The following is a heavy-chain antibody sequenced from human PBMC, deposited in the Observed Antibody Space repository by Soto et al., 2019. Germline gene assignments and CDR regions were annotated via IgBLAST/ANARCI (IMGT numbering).Heavy chain of an antibody. D-gene: IGHD7-27*01. V-gene: IGHV1-18*04. Sequence: QVKLLQSGAEVKKPGASVKVSCKASGYKFTTYGITWVRLAPGQGLEWLGGISTYNGNTDYAQNLQDRVTMTTETSTSTAYLEVRSLTSDDTAVYFCARGLGTNGLDVWGQGTTVTVSS. CDR3: ARGLGTNGLDV. CDR2: ISTYNGNT. J-gene: IGHJ6*02. CDR1: GYKFTTYG.